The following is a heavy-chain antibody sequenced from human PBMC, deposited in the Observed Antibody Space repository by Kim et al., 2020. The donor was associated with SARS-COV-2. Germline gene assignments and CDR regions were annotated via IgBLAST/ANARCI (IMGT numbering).Heavy chain of an antibody. CDR3: AESDFGVVEMDY. D-gene: IGHD3-3*01. Sequence: GGSLRLSCAASGFTVSSNYMSWVRQAPGKGLEWVSVIYSGGSTYYADSVKGRFTISRDNSKNTLYLQMNSLRAEDTAVYYCAESDFGVVEMDYWGQGTLVTVSS. J-gene: IGHJ4*02. CDR2: IYSGGST. CDR1: GFTVSSNY. V-gene: IGHV3-53*01.